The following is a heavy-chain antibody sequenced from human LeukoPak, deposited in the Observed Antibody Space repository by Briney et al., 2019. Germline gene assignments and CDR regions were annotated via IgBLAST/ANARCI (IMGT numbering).Heavy chain of an antibody. CDR3: AKEHSGSYPDPNRENWFDP. D-gene: IGHD3-10*01. Sequence: AGGSLRLSCAASGFTLGSYAMSWVRQAPGKGLEWVSSISGLDGTTFYADSVKGRFTISRDSSKNTLYLQMNSLRAEDTAVYYCAKEHSGSYPDPNRENWFDPWGQGTLVTASS. J-gene: IGHJ5*02. V-gene: IGHV3-23*01. CDR2: ISGLDGTT. CDR1: GFTLGSYA.